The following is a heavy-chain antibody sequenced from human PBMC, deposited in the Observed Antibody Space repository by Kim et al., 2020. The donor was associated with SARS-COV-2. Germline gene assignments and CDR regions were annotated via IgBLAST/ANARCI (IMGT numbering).Heavy chain of an antibody. CDR3: ARDGLGYCSGGSCYLRNYFDS. D-gene: IGHD2-15*01. Sequence: GRFTISRDNADNTLYLQMNSLRGEDTAVYYCARDGLGYCSGGSCYLRNYFDSWGQGTLVTVSS. V-gene: IGHV3-74*01. J-gene: IGHJ4*02.